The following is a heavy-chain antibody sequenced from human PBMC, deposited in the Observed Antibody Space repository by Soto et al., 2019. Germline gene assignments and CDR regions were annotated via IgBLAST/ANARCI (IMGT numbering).Heavy chain of an antibody. J-gene: IGHJ4*02. CDR1: GFTFSRYG. V-gene: IGHV3-23*01. D-gene: IGHD1-7*01. Sequence: EVQLSESGGGLVQPGGSLRLSCAASGFTFSRYGMSWVRQAPGKGLEWVSAICGSGDNTYYADSVKGRFTISRDSSNNTLFLQMNSLRADDTALYFCVKLRLELLYLDSWGLGALVIVSS. CDR2: ICGSGDNT. CDR3: VKLRLELLYLDS.